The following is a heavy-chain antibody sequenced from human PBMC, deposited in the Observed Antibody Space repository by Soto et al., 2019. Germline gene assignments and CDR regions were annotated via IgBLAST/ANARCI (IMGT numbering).Heavy chain of an antibody. J-gene: IGHJ4*02. D-gene: IGHD3-22*01. V-gene: IGHV3-7*05. Sequence: GGSLRLSCAASGFTFSSYWMSWVRQAPGKGLEWVANIKQDGSEKYYVDSVKGRFTISRDNAKNSLYLQMNSLRAEDTAVYYCARGPYYHDSSGYYYAFDYWGQGTLVTVSS. CDR3: ARGPYYHDSSGYYYAFDY. CDR2: IKQDGSEK. CDR1: GFTFSSYW.